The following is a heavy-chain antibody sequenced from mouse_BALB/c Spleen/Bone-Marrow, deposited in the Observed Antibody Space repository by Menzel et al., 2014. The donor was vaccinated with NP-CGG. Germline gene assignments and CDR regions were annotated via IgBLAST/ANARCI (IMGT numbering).Heavy chain of an antibody. Sequence: VKLVESGPGLVAPSQSLSITCTVSGFSLTSYGVHWVRQPPGRGLEWLGVIWAGGSTNYNSALMSRLSISKDNSKSQVFLKMSSLQTDDTAMYYCARPTPRYFAMDYWGQGTSVTVSS. J-gene: IGHJ4*01. D-gene: IGHD6-1*01. CDR2: IWAGGST. CDR1: GFSLTSYG. V-gene: IGHV2-9*02. CDR3: ARPTPRYFAMDY.